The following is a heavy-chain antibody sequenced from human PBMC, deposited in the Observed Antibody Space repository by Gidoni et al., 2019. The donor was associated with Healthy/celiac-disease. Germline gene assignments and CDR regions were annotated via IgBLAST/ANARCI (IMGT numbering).Heavy chain of an antibody. Sequence: EVQLVESGGGLVQPGGSLRLSCAASGFTVSSNYMSWVRQAPGKGLEWVSVIYSGGSTYYADSVKGRFTISRDNSKNTLYLQMNSLRAEDTAVYYCARAAGIAVAGTGTFDAFDIWGQGTMVTVSS. V-gene: IGHV3-66*02. D-gene: IGHD6-19*01. CDR3: ARAAGIAVAGTGTFDAFDI. J-gene: IGHJ3*02. CDR1: GFTVSSNY. CDR2: IYSGGST.